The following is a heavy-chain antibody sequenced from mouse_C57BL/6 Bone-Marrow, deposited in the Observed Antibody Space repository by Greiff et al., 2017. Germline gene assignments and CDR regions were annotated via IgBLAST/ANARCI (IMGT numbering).Heavy chain of an antibody. CDR3: TPMRVTTVVAGF. CDR2: FDPENGDT. Sequence: EVQLQQSGAELVRPGASVKLSCTASGFNIKDDYMHWVKQRPEQGLEWIGRFDPENGDTEYASKFQGKATITADTSSNTAYLRLSSLTSEDTAVYCCTPMRVTTVVAGFWGQGTTLTVSS. J-gene: IGHJ2*01. CDR1: GFNIKDDY. V-gene: IGHV14-4*01. D-gene: IGHD1-1*01.